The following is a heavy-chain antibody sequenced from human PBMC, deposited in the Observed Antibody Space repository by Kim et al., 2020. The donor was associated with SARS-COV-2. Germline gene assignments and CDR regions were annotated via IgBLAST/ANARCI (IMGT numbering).Heavy chain of an antibody. J-gene: IGHJ3*02. CDR3: ARLSVVTDAFDI. Sequence: SYNPSLKSRVTISVDTSKNQFSLKLSSVTAADTALYYCARLSVVTDAFDIWGQGTMVTVCS. D-gene: IGHD2-2*01. V-gene: IGHV4-39*01.